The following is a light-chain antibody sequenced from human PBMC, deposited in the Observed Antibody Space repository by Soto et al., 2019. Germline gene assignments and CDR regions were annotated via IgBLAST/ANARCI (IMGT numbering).Light chain of an antibody. CDR3: CSYAGSNTWV. CDR2: EVT. V-gene: IGLV2-23*02. Sequence: QSALTQPASVSGSPGQSITISCTGTRSDVGSCNRVSWYQQYPGKAPRLLVSEVTKRPSGVSDRFSGSKSGNTASLTISGLQAEYESDYYCCSYAGSNTWVFGVWTQLTVL. CDR1: RSDVGSCNR. J-gene: IGLJ3*02.